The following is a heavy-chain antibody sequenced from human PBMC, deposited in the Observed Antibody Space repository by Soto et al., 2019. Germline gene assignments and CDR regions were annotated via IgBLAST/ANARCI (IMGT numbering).Heavy chain of an antibody. CDR3: ARGGDYYDSSGELDY. V-gene: IGHV1-69*12. CDR2: IIPIFGTA. J-gene: IGHJ4*02. CDR1: GGTFSSYA. D-gene: IGHD3-22*01. Sequence: QVQLVQSGAEVKKPGSSVKVSCKASGGTFSSYAISWVRQAPGQGLEWMGGIIPIFGTANYAQKFQGRVTIXXDXSXXTAYMELSSLRSEGTAVYYCARGGDYYDSSGELDYWGQGTLVTVSS.